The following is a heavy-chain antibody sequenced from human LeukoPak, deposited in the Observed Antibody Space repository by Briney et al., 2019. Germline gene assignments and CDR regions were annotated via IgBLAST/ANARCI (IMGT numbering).Heavy chain of an antibody. J-gene: IGHJ1*01. CDR3: ARGVYYYDSTYFQH. CDR2: IYYSGSI. V-gene: IGHV4-59*02. Sequence: SETLSLTCTVSGGSVSTYYWSWIRQPPGKGLEWIGYIYYSGSINYNPSLKSRVTISVDTSKNHFSLQLNSVTVADTAVYYCARGVYYYDSTYFQHWGQGTLVTVSS. D-gene: IGHD3-22*01. CDR1: GGSVSTYY.